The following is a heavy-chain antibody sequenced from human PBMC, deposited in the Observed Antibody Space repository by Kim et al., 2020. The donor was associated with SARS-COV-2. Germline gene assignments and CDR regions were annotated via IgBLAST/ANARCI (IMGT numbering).Heavy chain of an antibody. D-gene: IGHD6-13*01. J-gene: IGHJ4*02. V-gene: IGHV4-59*01. Sequence: LKSRVTISVDTSKNQFSLKLSSVTAADTAVYYCARVNLGRSSSDPNGFDYWGQGTLVTVSS. CDR3: ARVNLGRSSSDPNGFDY.